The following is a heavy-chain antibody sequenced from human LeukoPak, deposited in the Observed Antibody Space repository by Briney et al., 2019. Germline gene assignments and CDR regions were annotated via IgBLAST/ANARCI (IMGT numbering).Heavy chain of an antibody. CDR2: ISGSGGST. J-gene: IGHJ4*02. D-gene: IGHD3-10*01. CDR1: GFTFSSYA. V-gene: IGHV3-23*01. CDR3: AKWDYGRIGAYGSADY. Sequence: GGSLRLSCAASGFTFSSYAMSWVRQAPGKGLEWVSAISGSGGSTYYADSVKGRFTISRDNSKNTLYLQMNSLRAEDTAVYYCAKWDYGRIGAYGSADYWGQGTLVTVSS.